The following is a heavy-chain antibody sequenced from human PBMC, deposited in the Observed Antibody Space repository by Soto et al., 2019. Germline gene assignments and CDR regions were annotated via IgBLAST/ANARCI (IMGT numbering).Heavy chain of an antibody. V-gene: IGHV3-48*01. D-gene: IGHD3-9*01. CDR2: ISSSSSTI. Sequence: GGSLRLSCAASGFTFSSYSMNWVRQAPGKGLEWVSYISSSSSTIYYADSVKGRFTISRDNAKNSLYLQMNSLRAEDTAAYYCARGVLDWLSQYYFDYWGQGTLVTVSS. CDR3: ARGVLDWLSQYYFDY. CDR1: GFTFSSYS. J-gene: IGHJ4*02.